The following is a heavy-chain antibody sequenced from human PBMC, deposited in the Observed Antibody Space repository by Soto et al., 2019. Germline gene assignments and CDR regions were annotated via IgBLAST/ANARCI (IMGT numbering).Heavy chain of an antibody. CDR3: AGGPQWLAEST. V-gene: IGHV4-39*01. CDR2: IYYSGST. D-gene: IGHD6-19*01. J-gene: IGHJ5*02. CDR1: GGSISSSSYY. Sequence: SETLSLTCTVSGGSISSSSYYWGWIRQPPGKGLEWIGSIYYSGSTYYNPSLKSRVTISVDTSKNQFSLKLSSVTAADTAVYYCAGGPQWLAESTWGQGTLVTVSS.